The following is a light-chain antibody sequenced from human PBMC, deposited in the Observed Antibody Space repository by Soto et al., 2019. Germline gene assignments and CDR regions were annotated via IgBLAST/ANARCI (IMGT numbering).Light chain of an antibody. CDR3: AAWDDSLNGPV. CDR2: SNN. J-gene: IGLJ3*02. Sequence: QSVLTQPPSASGTPGQRVTISCSGSSSNIGSNTVNWYQQLPGTAPNLLIYSNNQRPSGVPDRFSGSKSGTSASLAISGLQSEDAADYYCAAWDDSLNGPVFGGGTKVTVL. V-gene: IGLV1-44*01. CDR1: SSNIGSNT.